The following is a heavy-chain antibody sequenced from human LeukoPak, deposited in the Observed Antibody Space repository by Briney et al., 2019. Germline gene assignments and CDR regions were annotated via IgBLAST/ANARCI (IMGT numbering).Heavy chain of an antibody. V-gene: IGHV1-2*02. J-gene: IGHJ3*02. D-gene: IGHD1-1*01. CDR3: AREGGWNDPHAFDI. CDR1: GYTFTGYY. CDR2: INPNSGGR. Sequence: ASVKVSCKASGYTFTGYYMHWVRQAPGQGLEWMGWINPNSGGRNYAQKFQGRVTMTRDTSISTAYMELSRLRSDDTAVYYCAREGGWNDPHAFDIWGQGTMVTVSS.